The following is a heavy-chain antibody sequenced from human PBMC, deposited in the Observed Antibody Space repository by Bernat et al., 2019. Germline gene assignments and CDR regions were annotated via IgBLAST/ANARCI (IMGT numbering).Heavy chain of an antibody. D-gene: IGHD3-10*01. J-gene: IGHJ1*01. Sequence: EVQLVESGGGLVQPGGSLRLSCAASGFTFSSYEMNWVRQAPGKGLEWVSYISSSGSTIYYADSVKGRFTISRDNAKNSLYLQMNSLRAEDTAVYYCARTLGSAWPPEYFQHWGQGTLVTVSS. V-gene: IGHV3-48*03. CDR3: ARTLGSAWPPEYFQH. CDR2: ISSSGSTI. CDR1: GFTFSSYE.